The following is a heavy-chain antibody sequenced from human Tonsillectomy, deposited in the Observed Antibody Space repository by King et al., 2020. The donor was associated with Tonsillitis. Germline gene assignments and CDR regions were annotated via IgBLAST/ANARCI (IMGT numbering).Heavy chain of an antibody. CDR1: GHTFTDYY. Sequence: VQLVESGAEVKKPGASVKVSCKASGHTFTDYYMHWVRQAPGQGLEWMGWIHPNSGGTKYAAKFQGRVTMTRDTSIATADLELSRLRSDDTAVYYCARDGSGNYWENWFDPWGQGTLVTVSS. CDR2: IHPNSGGT. J-gene: IGHJ5*02. CDR3: ARDGSGNYWENWFDP. V-gene: IGHV1-2*02. D-gene: IGHD3-10*01.